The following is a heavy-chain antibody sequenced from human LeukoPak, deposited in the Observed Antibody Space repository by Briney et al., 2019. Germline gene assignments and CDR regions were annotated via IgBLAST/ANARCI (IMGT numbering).Heavy chain of an antibody. D-gene: IGHD3-22*01. V-gene: IGHV3-48*02. CDR3: AREGGGYYSRDAFDI. CDR2: ISSSSSTI. Sequence: GGSLRLSCAASGFTFSSYSMNWVRQAPGKGLEWVSYISSSSSTIYYADSVKGRFTTSRDNAKNSLYLQMSSLRDEDTAVYYCAREGGGYYSRDAFDIWGQGTMVTVSS. CDR1: GFTFSSYS. J-gene: IGHJ3*02.